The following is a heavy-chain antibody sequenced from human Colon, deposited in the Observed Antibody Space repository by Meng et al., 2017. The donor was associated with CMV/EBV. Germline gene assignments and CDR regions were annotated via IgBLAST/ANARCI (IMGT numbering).Heavy chain of an antibody. Sequence: VSGGPVNSGSYYWTWIRQPPGKGLEWIGYISYSGNTNYNPSLKSRLTIEVDTSRNQFSLKLTSVTAADTAMYYCAREASGWSTGVDSWGQGTLVTVSS. CDR3: AREASGWSTGVDS. D-gene: IGHD6-19*01. V-gene: IGHV4-61*01. CDR1: GGPVNSGSYY. J-gene: IGHJ4*02. CDR2: ISYSGNT.